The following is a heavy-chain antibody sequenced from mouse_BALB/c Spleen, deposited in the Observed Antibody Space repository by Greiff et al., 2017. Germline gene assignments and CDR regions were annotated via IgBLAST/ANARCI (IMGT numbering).Heavy chain of an antibody. D-gene: IGHD2-2*01. CDR1: GDSITSGY. CDR2: ISYSGST. CDR3: ARFYGYDVRYAMDY. V-gene: IGHV3-8*02. J-gene: IGHJ4*01. Sequence: EVKLQESGPSLVKPSQTLSLTCSVTGDSITSGYWNWIRKFPGNKLEYMGYISYSGSTYYNPSLKSRISITRDTSKNQYYLQLNSVTTEDTATYYCARFYGYDVRYAMDYWGQGTSVTVSS.